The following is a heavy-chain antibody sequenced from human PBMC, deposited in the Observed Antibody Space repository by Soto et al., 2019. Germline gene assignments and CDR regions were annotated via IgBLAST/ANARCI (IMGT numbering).Heavy chain of an antibody. CDR2: ISSSSSTI. D-gene: IGHD2-21*01. Sequence: GGSLIRSGAASWFTFISYSMNWVRQTPGKGLDWVSYISSSSSTIYYADSVKGRFTISRDNAKNSLYLQMNSLRDEDTAVYYCARDGSMVSSPYYYGMDVWGQGTTVTVSS. CDR3: ARDGSMVSSPYYYGMDV. CDR1: WFTFISYS. V-gene: IGHV3-48*02. J-gene: IGHJ6*02.